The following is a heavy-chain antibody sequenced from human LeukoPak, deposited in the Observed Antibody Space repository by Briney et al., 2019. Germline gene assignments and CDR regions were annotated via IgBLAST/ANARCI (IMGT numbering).Heavy chain of an antibody. CDR2: ISVSGGST. CDR1: GFTFSSFD. D-gene: IGHD3-16*02. Sequence: GGSLRLSCTASGFTFSSFDLSWVRQAPGKGLEWVSAISVSGGSTYYADSVKARFTISRDNSKNTLYLQMNSLRAEDTAVYYCAKDFRGGSYLNYWGQGTLVTVSS. CDR3: AKDFRGGSYLNY. V-gene: IGHV3-23*01. J-gene: IGHJ4*02.